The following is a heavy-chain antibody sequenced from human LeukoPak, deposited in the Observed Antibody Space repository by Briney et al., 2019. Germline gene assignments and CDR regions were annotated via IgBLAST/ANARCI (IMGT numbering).Heavy chain of an antibody. CDR3: ARVNDYGDYGGAFDI. D-gene: IGHD4-17*01. V-gene: IGHV3-30-3*01. Sequence: GGSLRLSCAASGFTFSSYAMHWVRQAPGKGLEWVAVISYDGSNKYYADSVKGRFTISRDNSKNTLYLQMNSLRAEDTAVYYCARVNDYGDYGGAFDIWGQGTMVTVSS. CDR1: GFTFSSYA. CDR2: ISYDGSNK. J-gene: IGHJ3*02.